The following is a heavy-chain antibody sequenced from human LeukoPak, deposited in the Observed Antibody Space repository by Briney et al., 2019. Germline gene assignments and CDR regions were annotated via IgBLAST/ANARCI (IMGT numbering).Heavy chain of an antibody. CDR3: ARVRFPYYDFWSGRYYYMDV. V-gene: IGHV4-34*01. CDR1: GGSFSGYY. CDR2: INHSGST. J-gene: IGHJ6*03. Sequence: PSETLSLTCAVYGGSFSGYYWSWIRQPPGKGLEWIGEINHSGSTNYNPSLKSRVTISVDTSKNQFSLKLSSVTAADTAVYYCARVRFPYYDFWSGRYYYMDVWGKGTTVTVSS. D-gene: IGHD3-3*01.